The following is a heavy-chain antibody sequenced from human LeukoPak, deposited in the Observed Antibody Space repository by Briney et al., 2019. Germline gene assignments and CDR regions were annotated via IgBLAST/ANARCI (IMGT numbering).Heavy chain of an antibody. V-gene: IGHV3-48*03. D-gene: IGHD5-24*01. J-gene: IGHJ4*02. Sequence: GGSLRLSCAASGFTFSSYEMNWVRQPPGEGLEWVSYISSSGSAIYFADSVKGRFTISRDNAKNSLFLEMNSLRAEDTAIYYCARDFAYNRFDYWGQGTLVIVSS. CDR1: GFTFSSYE. CDR2: ISSSGSAI. CDR3: ARDFAYNRFDY.